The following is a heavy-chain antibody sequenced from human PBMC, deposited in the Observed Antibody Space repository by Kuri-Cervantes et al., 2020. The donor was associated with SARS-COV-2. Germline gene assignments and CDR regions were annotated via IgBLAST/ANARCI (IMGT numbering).Heavy chain of an antibody. CDR1: GGSISGEASY. V-gene: IGHV4-61*02. J-gene: IGHJ6*03. Sequence: SETLSLTCSVSGGSISGEASYWSWIRQPAGKGLEWIGRIYSSGNTNYNPSLKSRVTMSVDTSKNQLSLKVSSVTAADTAVYYCARGRYSSYYYYYMDVWGKGTTVTVSS. CDR3: ARGRYSSYYYYYMDV. CDR2: IYSSGNT. D-gene: IGHD6-19*01.